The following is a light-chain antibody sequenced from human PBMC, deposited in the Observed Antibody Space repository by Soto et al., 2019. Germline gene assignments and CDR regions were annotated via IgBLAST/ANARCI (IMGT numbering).Light chain of an antibody. CDR2: EVS. Sequence: ALTQPPSASGSPGQSVTISCTGTSSDVGGYNYVSWYQQHPGKAPKLMIYEVSKRPSGVPDRFSGSKSGTAASLAISGLKSEDEADYYCAAWDDSLNCYVLGSGRKATV. CDR3: AAWDDSLNCYV. CDR1: SSDVGGYNY. V-gene: IGLV2-8*01. J-gene: IGLJ1*01.